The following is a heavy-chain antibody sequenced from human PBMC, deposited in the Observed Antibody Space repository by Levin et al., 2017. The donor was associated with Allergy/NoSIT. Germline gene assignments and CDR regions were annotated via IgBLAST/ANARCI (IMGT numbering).Heavy chain of an antibody. CDR2: IWYDGNNK. J-gene: IGHJ4*02. CDR3: AKTTVRAAAGPTPYYFDC. Sequence: PGGSLRLSCAASGFSFSNYGMHWVRQAPGKGLEWVAVIWYDGNNKYYSDSVKGRFTISRDNSKNTLSLQMDSLRAEDTAVYYCAKTTVRAAAGPTPYYFDCWGQGTLVTVSS. D-gene: IGHD6-13*01. V-gene: IGHV3-33*06. CDR1: GFSFSNYG.